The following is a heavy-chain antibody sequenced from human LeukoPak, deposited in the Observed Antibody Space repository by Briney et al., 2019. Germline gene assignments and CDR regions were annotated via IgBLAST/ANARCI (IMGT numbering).Heavy chain of an antibody. CDR1: GFTFSNPW. V-gene: IGHV3-15*01. CDR2: IRSKTDGGTA. J-gene: IGHJ4*02. Sequence: PGGSLRLSCAASGFTFSNPWMSWVRQAPGKGLEWVGRIRSKTDGGTADYAAPVKDRIIISRDDSKNTLYLQMNSLKNKDTAVYYCTTGTYWGQGTLVTVSS. CDR3: TTGTY.